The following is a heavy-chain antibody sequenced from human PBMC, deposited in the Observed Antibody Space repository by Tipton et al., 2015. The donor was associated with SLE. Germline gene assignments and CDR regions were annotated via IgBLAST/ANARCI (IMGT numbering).Heavy chain of an antibody. CDR3: ARRCLGSGGSHFDY. J-gene: IGHJ4*02. V-gene: IGHV4-39*07. D-gene: IGHD1-26*01. CDR2: VFYSGST. Sequence: TLSLTCSVSGGSISTTDHYWGWIRQPPGKGLEWIGSVFYSGSTNYNPSLKGRVTISVDKSKNQFSLKLSSVTAADTAVYYCARRCLGSGGSHFDYWGQGTLVTVSS. CDR1: GGSISTTDHY.